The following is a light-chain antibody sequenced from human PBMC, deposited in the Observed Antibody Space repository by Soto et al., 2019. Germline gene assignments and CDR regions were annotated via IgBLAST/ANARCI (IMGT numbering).Light chain of an antibody. CDR3: QQYNSYLGT. CDR2: KAS. Sequence: DIQMTQSPSTLSASVGDRVTITGRASQSISSWVAWYQQKPGKAPKLLIYKASCLESGVPSRFSGSGSGTEFTLTSSSLQPDDFAAYYCQQYNSYLGTFGQGTKVDIK. CDR1: QSISSW. J-gene: IGKJ1*01. V-gene: IGKV1-5*03.